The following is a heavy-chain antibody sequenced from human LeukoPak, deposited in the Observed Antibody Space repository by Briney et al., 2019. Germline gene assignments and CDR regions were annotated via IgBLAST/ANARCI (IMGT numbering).Heavy chain of an antibody. V-gene: IGHV3-30*18. CDR1: GFTFSNFG. CDR2: ISYDGSNK. Sequence: HPGRSLRLSCAASGFTFSNFGMHWVRQAPGKGLEWVAVISYDGSNKYYADSVKGRFTISRDNSKKTLYLQMNSLRAEDTALYYCAKEQRGYSGYMVGSCFDPWGQGTLVTVSS. CDR3: AKEQRGYSGYMVGSCFDP. D-gene: IGHD5-12*01. J-gene: IGHJ5*02.